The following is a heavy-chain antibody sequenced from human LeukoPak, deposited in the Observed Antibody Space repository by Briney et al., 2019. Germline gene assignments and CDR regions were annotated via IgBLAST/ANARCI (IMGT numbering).Heavy chain of an antibody. V-gene: IGHV1-8*01. CDR2: MNPNSGNT. J-gene: IGHJ4*02. Sequence: ASVKVSCKASGYTFTSYDINWVRQATGQGLESMGWMNPNSGNTGYAQKFQGRVTMTEDTSTDTAYMELSSLRSEDTAVYYCATVGSCSGGSCLNFDYWGQGTLVTVSS. CDR1: GYTFTSYD. CDR3: ATVGSCSGGSCLNFDY. D-gene: IGHD2-15*01.